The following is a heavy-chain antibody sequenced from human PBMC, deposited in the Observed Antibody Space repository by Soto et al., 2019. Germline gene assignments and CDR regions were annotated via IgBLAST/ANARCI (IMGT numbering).Heavy chain of an antibody. Sequence: ASVKVSCKASGHTFTSYAMHWVRQAPGQRLEWVGWINAGNGNTKYSQKFQGRVTITRDTSASTAYMELSSLRSEDTAVYYCARDDSIAAAGTDYWGQGTLVTVSS. V-gene: IGHV1-3*01. CDR1: GHTFTSYA. D-gene: IGHD6-13*01. CDR2: INAGNGNT. J-gene: IGHJ4*02. CDR3: ARDDSIAAAGTDY.